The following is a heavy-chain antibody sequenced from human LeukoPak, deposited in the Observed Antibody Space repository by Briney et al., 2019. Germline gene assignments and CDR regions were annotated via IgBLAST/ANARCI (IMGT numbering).Heavy chain of an antibody. CDR2: IYSGGST. J-gene: IGHJ4*02. CDR3: AADSSRDYFDY. CDR1: EFSVGSNY. Sequence: GGSLRLSCAASEFSVGSNYMTWVRQAPGKGLEWVSLIYSGGSTYYADSVKGRFTISRDNSKNTLYLQMNSLRAEDTAVYYCAADSSRDYFDYWGQGTLVTVSS. V-gene: IGHV3-66*01. D-gene: IGHD3-22*01.